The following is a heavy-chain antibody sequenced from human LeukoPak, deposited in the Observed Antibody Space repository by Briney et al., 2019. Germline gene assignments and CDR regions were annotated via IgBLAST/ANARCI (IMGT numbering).Heavy chain of an antibody. V-gene: IGHV3-53*01. J-gene: IGHJ6*02. CDR3: ARDGFLERFPYYYYGMDV. CDR1: GFTVSSNY. CDR2: IYSGGST. Sequence: GGSLRLSCAASGFTVSSNYMSWVRQAPGKGLEWVSVIYSGGSTYYADSVKGQFTISRDNSKNTLYLQMNSLRAEDTAVYYCARDGFLERFPYYYYGMDVWGQGTTVTVSS. D-gene: IGHD3-3*01.